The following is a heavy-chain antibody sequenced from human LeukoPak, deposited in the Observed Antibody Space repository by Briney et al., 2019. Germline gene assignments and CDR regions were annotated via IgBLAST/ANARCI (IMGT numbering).Heavy chain of an antibody. V-gene: IGHV1-8*01. D-gene: IGHD2-15*01. CDR1: GYTFTSYD. Sequence: ASVKVSCKASGYTFTSYDINWVRQAPGQGLEWMGWMNPNSGNTVYAQKLEGRVTMTRKTSISTAYMELSSLRSEDTAVYYCARAGYCSGGSCYRVYYFDYWGQGTLVTVSS. J-gene: IGHJ4*02. CDR2: MNPNSGNT. CDR3: ARAGYCSGGSCYRVYYFDY.